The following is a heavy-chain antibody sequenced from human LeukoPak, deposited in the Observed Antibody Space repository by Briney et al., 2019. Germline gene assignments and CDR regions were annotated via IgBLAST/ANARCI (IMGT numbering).Heavy chain of an antibody. CDR1: GGSFSNYY. D-gene: IGHD4-11*01. V-gene: IGHV4-34*01. CDR3: ARTQDYRAAFDI. Sequence: SETLSLTCAVYGGSFSNYYWSWIRQPPEKGLEWIGEINHSGSTNYNPSLKSRVTISVDTSKNQFSLKLSSVAAADTAVYYCARTQDYRAAFDIWGQGTMVTVSS. J-gene: IGHJ3*02. CDR2: INHSGST.